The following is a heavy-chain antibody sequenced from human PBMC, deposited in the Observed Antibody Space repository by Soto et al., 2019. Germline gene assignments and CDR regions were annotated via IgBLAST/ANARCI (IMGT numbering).Heavy chain of an antibody. Sequence: QITLEESGPTLVKPTQSLTLTCTFSGFSLSTSGVGVGWIRQPPGKALEWLALIYWDDDKGYSPSLKSRLTITKDTSKNQVVRTMTNMDPVDTATYYCAHSREEDIVATPLGPASNNWFDPWGQGTLVTVSS. D-gene: IGHD5-12*01. CDR3: AHSREEDIVATPLGPASNNWFDP. V-gene: IGHV2-5*02. CDR2: IYWDDDK. CDR1: GFSLSTSGVG. J-gene: IGHJ5*02.